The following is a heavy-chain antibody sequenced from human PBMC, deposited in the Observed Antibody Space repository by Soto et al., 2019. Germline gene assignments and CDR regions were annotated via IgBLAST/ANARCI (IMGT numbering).Heavy chain of an antibody. Sequence: EVQLVESGGGLVQPGGSLRLSCAASGFTFSSYSMNWVRQAPGKGLEWVSYISRSSSTIYYAASVKGRFTISRDNAKNSLYLHMNSMRDEDPVVYYYARHRRRWGELLPNGFVPWGQGPLLTLSS. D-gene: IGHD3-16*01. V-gene: IGHV3-48*02. J-gene: IGHJ5*02. CDR2: ISRSSSTI. CDR3: ARHRRRWGELLPNGFVP. CDR1: GFTFSSYS.